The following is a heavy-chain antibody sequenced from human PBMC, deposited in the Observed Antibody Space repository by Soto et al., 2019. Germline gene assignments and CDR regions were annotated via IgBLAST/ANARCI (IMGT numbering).Heavy chain of an antibody. CDR1: GDSMTSSSYY. CDR2: IYYSERASYNSGST. V-gene: IGHV4-39*01. D-gene: IGHD3-22*01. J-gene: IGHJ5*02. CDR3: ANFHYDSSGYNWFDP. Sequence: SETLSLTCTVSGDSMTSSSYYWGWIRQPPGKGLEWIGSIYYSERASYNSGSTYYSPSLKSRVTISGDTSKSQFSLKLSSVTAADTAVYYCANFHYDSSGYNWFDPWGQGTLVTVSS.